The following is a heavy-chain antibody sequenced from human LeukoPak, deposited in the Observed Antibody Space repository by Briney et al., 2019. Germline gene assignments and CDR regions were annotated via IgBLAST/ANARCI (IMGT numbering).Heavy chain of an antibody. D-gene: IGHD6-6*01. Sequence: PSETLSLTCTVPGGSISSYYWSWIRQPPGKGLEWIGYIYYSGSTNYNPSLKSRVTISVDTSKNQFSLKLSSVTAADTAVYYCARAPDSSSPFDYWGQGTLVTVSS. V-gene: IGHV4-59*01. CDR2: IYYSGST. J-gene: IGHJ4*02. CDR1: GGSISSYY. CDR3: ARAPDSSSPFDY.